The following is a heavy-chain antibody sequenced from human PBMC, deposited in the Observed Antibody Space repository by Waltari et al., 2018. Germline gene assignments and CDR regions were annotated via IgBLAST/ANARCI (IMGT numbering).Heavy chain of an antibody. Sequence: QVQLQQWGAGLLKPSETLSLTCAVYGGSFSGYYWSWIRQPPGKGREWIGEINHSGSTNYNPSLKSRVTISVDTSKNQFSLKLSSVTAADTAVYYCVGRKHCSSTSCYSRGGWFDPWGQGTLVTVSS. CDR1: GGSFSGYY. J-gene: IGHJ5*02. CDR3: VGRKHCSSTSCYSRGGWFDP. V-gene: IGHV4-34*01. CDR2: INHSGST. D-gene: IGHD2-2*01.